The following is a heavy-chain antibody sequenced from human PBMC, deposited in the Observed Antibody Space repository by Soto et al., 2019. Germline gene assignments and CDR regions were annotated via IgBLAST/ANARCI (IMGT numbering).Heavy chain of an antibody. CDR2: IYPGDSDT. Sequence: PGESLKISCKGSGYSFTSYWIGWVRQMPGKGLEWMGIIYPGDSDTRYSPSFQGQVTISADKSISTAYLQWSSLKASDTAMYYCARGYCSGGSCYPPYYYYYMDVWGKGTTVTVSS. CDR1: GYSFTSYW. V-gene: IGHV5-51*01. D-gene: IGHD2-15*01. CDR3: ARGYCSGGSCYPPYYYYYMDV. J-gene: IGHJ6*03.